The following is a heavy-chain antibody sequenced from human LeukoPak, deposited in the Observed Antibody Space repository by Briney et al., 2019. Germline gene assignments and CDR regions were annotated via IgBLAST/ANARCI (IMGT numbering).Heavy chain of an antibody. CDR3: AREYSYGYYFMDY. J-gene: IGHJ4*02. CDR1: GFTFDDYG. Sequence: PGGSLRLSCAASGFTFDDYGMSWIRQAPGKGLEWVSYISSSGSTIYYADSVKGRFTISRDNAKNSLYLQMNSLRAEDTAVYYCAREYSYGYYFMDYWGQGTLVTVSS. D-gene: IGHD5-18*01. CDR2: ISSSGSTI. V-gene: IGHV3-11*04.